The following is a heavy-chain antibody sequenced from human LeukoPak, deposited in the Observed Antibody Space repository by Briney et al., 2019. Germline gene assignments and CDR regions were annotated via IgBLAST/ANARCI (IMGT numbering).Heavy chain of an antibody. CDR3: ARLFSVAGTFLPIDY. CDR2: INPNSGGT. J-gene: IGHJ4*02. V-gene: IGHV1-2*02. Sequence: ASVKVSCKASGYTFTGSYLHWVRQAPGQGLEWMGWINPNSGGTNYAQNFQGRVTMTRDTSISTAYMELSRLRSYDTAIYYCARLFSVAGTFLPIDYWGQGTLVTVSS. D-gene: IGHD6-19*01. CDR1: GYTFTGSY.